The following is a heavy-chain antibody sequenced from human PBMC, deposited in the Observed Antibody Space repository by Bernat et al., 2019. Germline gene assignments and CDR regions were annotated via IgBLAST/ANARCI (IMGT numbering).Heavy chain of an antibody. J-gene: IGHJ4*02. CDR3: ATAVPYYFAH. V-gene: IGHV3-33*01. Sequence: QVQLVESGGGVVKPGRSLSPSCAASGFTFRNYGMPWFRQAPGKGLEWVAVVWYDGSNKYYADSVEGRFTISKDNSRNTLYLQMDSLRAEDTAVYYCATAVPYYFAHWGQGTLVTVSS. CDR1: GFTFRNYG. CDR2: VWYDGSNK. D-gene: IGHD2-21*01.